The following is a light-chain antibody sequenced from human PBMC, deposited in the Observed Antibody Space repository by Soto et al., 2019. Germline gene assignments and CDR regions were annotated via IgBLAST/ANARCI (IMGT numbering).Light chain of an antibody. Sequence: DVVMTQSPLSLPATLGQPASISFSSSQSLVYSDGNTYLSWFQQRPGQSPRRLIHKLANRDSGVPDRFSGSGSGTDFTLTISSLQAEDVAVYYCQQYHSSPTLTFGGGTKVDI. CDR3: QQYHSSPTLT. J-gene: IGKJ4*01. V-gene: IGKV2-30*01. CDR2: KLA. CDR1: QSLVYSDGNTY.